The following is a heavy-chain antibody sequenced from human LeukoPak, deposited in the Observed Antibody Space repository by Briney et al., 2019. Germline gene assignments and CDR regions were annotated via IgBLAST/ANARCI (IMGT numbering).Heavy chain of an antibody. Sequence: GTSVNVSCKASGFSFTNSAVQWVRQARGQGLEWIGWIVVGSGNTIYVQKFQERVTITRDMSTSTAYMELSSLRSEDTAVYYCAAGYIGGAMVTNAFDIWGQGTMVTVSS. D-gene: IGHD5-18*01. CDR3: AAGYIGGAMVTNAFDI. V-gene: IGHV1-58*01. CDR1: GFSFTNSA. J-gene: IGHJ3*02. CDR2: IVVGSGNT.